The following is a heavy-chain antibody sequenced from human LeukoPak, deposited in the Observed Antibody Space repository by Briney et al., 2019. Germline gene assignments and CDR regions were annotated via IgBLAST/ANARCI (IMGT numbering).Heavy chain of an antibody. Sequence: PSETLSLTCTVSGGSISSYYWSWIRQPPGKGLEWIGYIYYSGSTNYNPSLKSRVTISVDTSKNQFSLKLSSVTAADTAVYYCARYLTGYHFDHWGQGTLVTVSS. CDR2: IYYSGST. CDR3: ARYLTGYHFDH. V-gene: IGHV4-59*01. CDR1: GGSISSYY. D-gene: IGHD3-9*01. J-gene: IGHJ4*02.